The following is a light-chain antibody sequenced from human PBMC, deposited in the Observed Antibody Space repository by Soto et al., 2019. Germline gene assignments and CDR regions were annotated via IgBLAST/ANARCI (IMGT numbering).Light chain of an antibody. CDR2: EHN. CDR3: QSYDSSFVL. V-gene: IGLV6-57*02. J-gene: IGLJ2*01. Sequence: RPXXAXXXXXYEHNQRPSGVPXRFSGSTDGSSNSASLXISXXQTEDEADYYCQSYDSSFVLFGGGTKLTVL.